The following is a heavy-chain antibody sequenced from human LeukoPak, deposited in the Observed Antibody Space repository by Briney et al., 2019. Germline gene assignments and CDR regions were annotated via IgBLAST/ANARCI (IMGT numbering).Heavy chain of an antibody. Sequence: APVTVSCKASGYTFTHYYLHWVRQAPGQGLEWMGWINPNSGDTHFAQTFQDRVTMARDTSISSAYMELGRLRSDDTALYYCARRVAAPGHDAFDIWGQGTMVTVSS. CDR3: ARRVAAPGHDAFDI. V-gene: IGHV1-2*02. CDR2: INPNSGDT. J-gene: IGHJ3*02. D-gene: IGHD6-13*01. CDR1: GYTFTHYY.